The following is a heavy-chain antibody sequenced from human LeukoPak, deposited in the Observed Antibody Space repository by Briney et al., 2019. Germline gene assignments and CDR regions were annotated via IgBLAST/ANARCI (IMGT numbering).Heavy chain of an antibody. CDR3: ARRRIVPYYYYYMDV. V-gene: IGHV4-34*01. Sequence: GTLRLSCAASGFTFSSFGMSWVRQAPGKGLEWIGEINHSGSTNCNPSLKSRVTISVDTSKNQFSLKLSSVTAADTAVYYCARRRIVPYYYYYMDVWGKGTTVTISS. J-gene: IGHJ6*03. CDR2: INHSGST. D-gene: IGHD2-15*01. CDR1: GFTFSSFG.